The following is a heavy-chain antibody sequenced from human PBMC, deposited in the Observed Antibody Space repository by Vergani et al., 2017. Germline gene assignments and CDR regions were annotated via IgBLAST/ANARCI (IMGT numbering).Heavy chain of an antibody. J-gene: IGHJ6*03. V-gene: IGHV4-34*01. Sequence: QVQLQQWGAGLLKPSETLSLTCAVYGGSFSGYYWSWIRQPPGKGLEWIGEINHSGSTNYNPSLTSRVTISVDTSKNQFSLKLSSVTAADATVYYCARGARYGSGSSNYYYYMDVWGKGTTVTVSS. D-gene: IGHD3-10*01. CDR1: GGSFSGYY. CDR2: INHSGST. CDR3: ARGARYGSGSSNYYYYMDV.